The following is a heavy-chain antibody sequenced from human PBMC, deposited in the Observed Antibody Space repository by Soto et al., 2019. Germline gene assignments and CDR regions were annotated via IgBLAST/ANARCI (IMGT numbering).Heavy chain of an antibody. CDR3: AREGSPAGSGAFDI. V-gene: IGHV1-18*01. D-gene: IGHD3-10*01. CDR2: ISACNGST. J-gene: IGHJ3*02. CDR1: GYTFTSYG. Sequence: QVQLVQSGAEVKKPGASVKVSCKASGYTFTSYGISWVRQAPGQGLEWMGWISACNGSTNYATKLQGRVTMTTDTATSTAYMELRSLRSDDTAVYYCAREGSPAGSGAFDIWGQGTMVTVSS.